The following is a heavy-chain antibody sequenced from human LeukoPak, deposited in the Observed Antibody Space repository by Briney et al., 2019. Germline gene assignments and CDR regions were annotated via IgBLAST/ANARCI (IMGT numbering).Heavy chain of an antibody. Sequence: SETLSLTCTVSGGSISSYYWGWIRQPPGKGLEWIGSIYYSGSTYYNPSLKSRVTISVDTSKNQFSLKLSSVTAADTAVYYCARHEHIVAAAGTHEYFQHWGQGTLVTVSS. CDR2: IYYSGST. D-gene: IGHD6-13*01. V-gene: IGHV4-39*01. CDR1: GGSISSYY. CDR3: ARHEHIVAAAGTHEYFQH. J-gene: IGHJ1*01.